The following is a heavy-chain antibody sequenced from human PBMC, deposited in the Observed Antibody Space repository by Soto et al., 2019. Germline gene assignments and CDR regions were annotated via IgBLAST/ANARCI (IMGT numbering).Heavy chain of an antibody. D-gene: IGHD5-12*01. J-gene: IGHJ4*02. CDR2: IYYSGST. V-gene: IGHV4-30-4*02. CDR3: ASPSKDGYNLIDY. Sequence: SYTLSLTFTFSGGIISSGDYHCNLIRQPPGKGLEWIGYIYYSGSTYYNPSLKSRVTISVDTSKNQFSLKLSSVTAADTAVYYCASPSKDGYNLIDYWAQGTLVTVSS. CDR1: GGIISSGDYH.